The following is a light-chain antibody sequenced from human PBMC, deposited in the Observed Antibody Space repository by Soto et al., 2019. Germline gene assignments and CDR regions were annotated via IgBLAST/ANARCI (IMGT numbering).Light chain of an antibody. CDR3: QAWDDTTGVV. J-gene: IGLJ2*01. Sequence: SYELTQPPSVSVSPGQTASITCSGGDLGNRYACWYQQKPGQSPVLVIYLDTKRPSGIPERFSGSNSGNTATLTLSGTQAVDEADYYCQAWDDTTGVVFGGGTKLTVL. CDR1: DLGNRY. V-gene: IGLV3-1*01. CDR2: LDT.